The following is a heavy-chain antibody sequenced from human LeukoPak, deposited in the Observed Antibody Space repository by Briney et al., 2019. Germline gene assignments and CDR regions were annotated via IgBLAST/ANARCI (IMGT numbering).Heavy chain of an antibody. CDR1: GFTFSSYE. CDR2: ITYRGSG. Sequence: GSLRLSCAASGFTFSSYEMNWVRQAPGKGLEWVGEITYRGSGNYNPSLKGRATISINVSQRQFSLSLRSVTAADTATYYCGVYGGDWRFDFWGQGTPITVSS. J-gene: IGHJ4*02. D-gene: IGHD2-21*02. CDR3: GVYGGDWRFDF. V-gene: IGHV4-34*08.